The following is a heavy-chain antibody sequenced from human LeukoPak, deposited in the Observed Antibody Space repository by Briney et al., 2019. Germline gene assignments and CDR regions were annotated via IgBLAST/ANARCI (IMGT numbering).Heavy chain of an antibody. D-gene: IGHD5-18*01. V-gene: IGHV1-2*02. CDR1: GYTFTDYY. CDR3: ARGVDTAVIPYYYYYMDV. Sequence: GASVKVSCKASGYTFTDYYMHWVRQAPGQGLEWMGWINPKSRATNYAQNFQGRVTLTRDTSISTAYMELSSLRSDDTAVYYCARGVDTAVIPYYYYYMDVWGIGTTVTVSS. CDR2: INPKSRAT. J-gene: IGHJ6*03.